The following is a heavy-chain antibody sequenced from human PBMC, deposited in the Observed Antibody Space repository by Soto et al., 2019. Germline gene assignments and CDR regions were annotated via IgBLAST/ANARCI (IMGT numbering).Heavy chain of an antibody. CDR3: AKGSGYDFYYGLDV. J-gene: IGHJ6*02. Sequence: DVQLLESGGGLVQPGGSLRLSCAASGFTFSSRAMSWVRQAPGKGLEWVSSIIGSGGTTYYADSVKGRFTISRDNSKNTLYLQMNSLGAEDTAVYYCAKGSGYDFYYGLDVWGQGTAVTVSS. V-gene: IGHV3-23*01. CDR2: IIGSGGTT. D-gene: IGHD2-15*01. CDR1: GFTFSSRA.